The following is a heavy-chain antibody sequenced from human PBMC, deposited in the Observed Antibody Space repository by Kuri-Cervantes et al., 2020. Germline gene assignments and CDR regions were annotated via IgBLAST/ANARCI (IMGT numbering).Heavy chain of an antibody. V-gene: IGHV1-18*01. Sequence: ASVKVSCKASGYTFTSYGISWVRQAPGQGLEWMGWISAYNGNTNYAQKLQGRVTMTRDTSTSTVYMELSSLRSEDTAVYYCARFDRYSSSWYHYYYGMDVWGQGTTVTVSS. D-gene: IGHD6-13*01. CDR3: ARFDRYSSSWYHYYYGMDV. J-gene: IGHJ6*02. CDR2: ISAYNGNT. CDR1: GYTFTSYG.